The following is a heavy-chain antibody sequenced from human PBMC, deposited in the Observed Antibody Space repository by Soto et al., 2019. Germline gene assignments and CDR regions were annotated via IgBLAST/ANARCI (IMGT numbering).Heavy chain of an antibody. CDR2: ISSSGSTA. CDR3: TRAAWFPYLSFY. D-gene: IGHD3-10*01. V-gene: IGHV3-48*03. J-gene: IGHJ4*02. CDR1: GFTYSRFE. Sequence: VGSLRLSCAASGFTYSRFELHWVRQAPGKGLEWISYISSSGSTAYYASSVEGRFTISRDNANNSVYLQMDSLRAEDTALYYCTRAAWFPYLSFYWGQGALVTVSS.